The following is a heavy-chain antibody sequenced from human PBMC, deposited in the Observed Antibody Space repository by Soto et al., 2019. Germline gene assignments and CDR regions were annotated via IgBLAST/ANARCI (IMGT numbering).Heavy chain of an antibody. CDR1: GGTFSSYA. D-gene: IGHD4-4*01. CDR3: ARPLYSNYHYYGMDV. Sequence: SVKVSCNASGGTFSSYALSWVRQDPGQGLEWMGGIIPIFGTANYAQKFQGRVTITADESTSTAYMELSSLRSEDTAVYYCARPLYSNYHYYGMDVWGQGTTVTVSS. CDR2: IIPIFGTA. J-gene: IGHJ6*02. V-gene: IGHV1-69*13.